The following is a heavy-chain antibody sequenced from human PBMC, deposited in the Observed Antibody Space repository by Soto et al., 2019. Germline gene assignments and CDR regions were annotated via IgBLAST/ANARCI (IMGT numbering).Heavy chain of an antibody. D-gene: IGHD6-25*01. CDR3: ATGRRAGGSIYYYFCCMDV. CDR1: GYTLTELS. V-gene: IGHV1-24*01. J-gene: IGHJ6*02. Sequence: ASVKVSCKVSGYTLTELSMHWERQAPGKGHERMGCFDPEDGETIYAQKFQGRVTMTGDTSNDTAYMELSILRSEDTAVYCCATGRRAGGSIYYYFCCMDVWGQGTTVTVFS. CDR2: FDPEDGET.